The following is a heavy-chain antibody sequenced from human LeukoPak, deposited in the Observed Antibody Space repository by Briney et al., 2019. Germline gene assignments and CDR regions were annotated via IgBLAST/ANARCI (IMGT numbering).Heavy chain of an antibody. CDR1: GFTFSSYD. CDR2: IGTAGDT. Sequence: PGGSLRLFCAASGFTFSSYDMHWVRHATGKGLEWVSAIGTAGDTYYPGSVKGRFTISRENAKNSLYLQMNSLRAGDTAVYYCARGTPGPTGYYFDYWGQGTLVTVSS. CDR3: ARGTPGPTGYYFDY. V-gene: IGHV3-13*01. J-gene: IGHJ4*02.